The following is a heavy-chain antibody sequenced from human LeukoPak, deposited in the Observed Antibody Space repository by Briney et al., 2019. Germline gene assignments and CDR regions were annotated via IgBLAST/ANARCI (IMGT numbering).Heavy chain of an antibody. CDR1: GFTFSSYA. Sequence: GGSLRLSCAASGFTFSSYAMHWVRQAPGKGLERVAVISYDGSNKYYADSVKGRFTISRDNSKNTLYLQMNSLRAEDTAVCYCARFRVGTVGATKYRDFDYWGQGTLVTVSS. CDR3: ARFRVGTVGATKYRDFDY. J-gene: IGHJ4*02. CDR2: ISYDGSNK. D-gene: IGHD1-26*01. V-gene: IGHV3-30-3*01.